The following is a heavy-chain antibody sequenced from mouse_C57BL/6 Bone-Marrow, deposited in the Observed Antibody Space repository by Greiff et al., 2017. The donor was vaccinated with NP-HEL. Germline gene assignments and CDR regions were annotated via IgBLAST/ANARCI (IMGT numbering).Heavy chain of an antibody. V-gene: IGHV1-64*01. CDR2: IHPNSGST. J-gene: IGHJ2*01. CDR3: ARSLLLRYPD. Sequence: QVQLQQPGAELVKPGASVKLSCKASGYTFTSYWMHWVKQRPGQGLEWIGMIHPNSGSTNYNEKFKSKATLTVDKSSGTAYMQLSSLTSEDSAVYYCARSLLLRYPDWGQGTTLTVSS. D-gene: IGHD1-1*01. CDR1: GYTFTSYW.